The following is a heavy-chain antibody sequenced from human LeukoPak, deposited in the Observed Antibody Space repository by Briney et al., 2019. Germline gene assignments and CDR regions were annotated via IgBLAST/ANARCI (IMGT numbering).Heavy chain of an antibody. D-gene: IGHD3-3*01. J-gene: IGHJ4*02. Sequence: ASVKVSCKASGYTFTSYGISWVRQAPGQGLEWMGWISAYNGNTNYAQKLQGRVTMTTDTSTSTAYMELRSLRTDDTAVYYCATRASGGTSLRFLEWLLVHWGQGTLVTVSS. CDR3: ATRASGGTSLRFLEWLLVH. CDR2: ISAYNGNT. V-gene: IGHV1-18*01. CDR1: GYTFTSYG.